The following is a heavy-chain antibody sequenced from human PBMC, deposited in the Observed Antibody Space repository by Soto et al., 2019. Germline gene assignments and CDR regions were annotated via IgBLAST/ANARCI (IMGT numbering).Heavy chain of an antibody. V-gene: IGHV1-18*01. CDR3: ARDVSGGTYPWFFDL. CDR2: ISGYNGNI. CDR1: GYTFTSYG. J-gene: IGHJ2*01. Sequence: GASVKVSCKASGYTFTSYGISWVRQAPGQGLEWMAWISGYNGNIKYAQKFQGRVTVATDTTTTGAYMELRSLRSDDTAVYYCARDVSGGTYPWFFDLWGRGTLVTVSS. D-gene: IGHD1-26*01.